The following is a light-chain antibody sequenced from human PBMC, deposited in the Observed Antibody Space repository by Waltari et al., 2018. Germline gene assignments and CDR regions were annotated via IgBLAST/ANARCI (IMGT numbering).Light chain of an antibody. J-gene: IGKJ2*03. CDR3: QQYNNWPPYS. V-gene: IGKV3-15*01. CDR1: QSVSSN. CDR2: GAS. Sequence: EIVITQSPATLSASPGARATLACRASQSVSSNFAWYQQKPGQAPRLLIYGASTRATGIPARFSGSGSGTEFTLTISSLQSEDFAVYYCQQYNNWPPYSFGQGTKLEIK.